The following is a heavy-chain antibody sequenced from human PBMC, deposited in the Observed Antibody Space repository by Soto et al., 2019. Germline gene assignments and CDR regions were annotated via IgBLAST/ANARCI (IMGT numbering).Heavy chain of an antibody. CDR2: ISAYNGNT. CDR1: GYTFTSYG. D-gene: IGHD3-22*01. Sequence: QVQLVQSGAEVKKPGASVKVSCKASGYTFTSYGIIWVRQAPGQGLEWMGWISAYNGNTNYAQKLQGRVTMTTDTSTSTAYMELRSLRSDDTAVYYCARDSYYDNQWGPGTITPKNYGMDVWGQGTTVTVSS. J-gene: IGHJ6*02. CDR3: ARDSYYDNQWGPGTITPKNYGMDV. V-gene: IGHV1-18*01.